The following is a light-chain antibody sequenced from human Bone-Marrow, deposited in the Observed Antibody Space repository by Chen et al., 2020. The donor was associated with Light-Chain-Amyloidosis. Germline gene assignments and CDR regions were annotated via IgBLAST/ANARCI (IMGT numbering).Light chain of an antibody. CDR2: GSS. V-gene: IGKV3-20*01. Sequence: EIVLTQSPGTLSLSPGEGPNLSSRPSQTIISNYLTWYQQKFGQAPRLLIYGSSSRATGIPDRFTGSGSGTDFTLTINRLEPEDFAMYYCQQYGTSPLTFGGGTKVEIK. CDR1: QTIISNY. J-gene: IGKJ4*01. CDR3: QQYGTSPLT.